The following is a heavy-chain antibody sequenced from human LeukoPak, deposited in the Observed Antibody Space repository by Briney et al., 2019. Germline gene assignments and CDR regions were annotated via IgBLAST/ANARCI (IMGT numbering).Heavy chain of an antibody. Sequence: GGSLRLSCVASGFTFSNFAMNWVRQAPGKGLEWLSFVTGDSGTTHYAVSVKVRFTIYRGNSKNTVYLKMNSLRAEDTAIYYCAKGWSGYFRSPFDLWGRGIMVTVSS. CDR3: AKGWSGYFRSPFDL. CDR1: GFTFSNFA. J-gene: IGHJ3*01. D-gene: IGHD3-3*01. CDR2: VTGDSGTT. V-gene: IGHV3-23*01.